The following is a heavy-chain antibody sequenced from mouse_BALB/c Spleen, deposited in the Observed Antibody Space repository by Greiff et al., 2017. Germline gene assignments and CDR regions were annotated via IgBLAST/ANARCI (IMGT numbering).Heavy chain of an antibody. CDR2: ISSGGGST. Sequence: DVKLVESGGGLVKPGGSLKLSCAASGFAFSSYDMSWVRQTPEKRLEWVAYISSGGGSTYYPDTVKGRFTISRDNAKNTLYLQMSSLKSEDTAMYYCARQVGLSFAYWGQGTLVTVSA. CDR3: ARQVGLSFAY. D-gene: IGHD1-1*02. CDR1: GFAFSSYD. V-gene: IGHV5-12-1*01. J-gene: IGHJ3*01.